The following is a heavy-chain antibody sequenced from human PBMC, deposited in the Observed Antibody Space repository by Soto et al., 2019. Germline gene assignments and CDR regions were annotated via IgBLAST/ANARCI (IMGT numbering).Heavy chain of an antibody. J-gene: IGHJ4*02. V-gene: IGHV4-59*01. CDR2: IYYSGST. Sequence: PSETLSLTCTVSGGSISSYYWSWIRQPPGKGLEWVGYIYYSGSTNYNPSLKSRVTISVDTSKNEFSLKLSSVTAADTAVYYCAREGFGAGEDYWGQGTQVTVSS. CDR3: AREGFGAGEDY. D-gene: IGHD3-10*01. CDR1: GGSISSYY.